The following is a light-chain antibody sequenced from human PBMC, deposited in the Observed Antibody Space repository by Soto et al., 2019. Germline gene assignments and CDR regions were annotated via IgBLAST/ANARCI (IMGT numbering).Light chain of an antibody. CDR1: SSNIVNNY. Sequence: QSVLTQPPSVSAAPGQKVTISCSGSSSNIVNNYVSWYQQLPGTAPKLLIYDNNKRPSGIPDRFSGSKSGTSATLGITGLRTGDEADYYCGTWDSSLSAAVVFGGGTQLTVL. V-gene: IGLV1-51*01. CDR2: DNN. CDR3: GTWDSSLSAAVV. J-gene: IGLJ2*01.